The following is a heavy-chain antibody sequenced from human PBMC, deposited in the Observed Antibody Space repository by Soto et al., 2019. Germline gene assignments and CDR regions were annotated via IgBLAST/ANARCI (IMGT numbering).Heavy chain of an antibody. CDR2: IWSDGSSK. CDR1: GFTFSNYG. Sequence: GGSLRLSCAASGFTFSNYGMHWVRQAPGKGLDWVAVIWSDGSSKYYADSVKGRFTISRDNSKNTLYVQMNSLRAEDTAVYFWARGEGDCRRTSCYGDDYYSYMAVWGKGPTVPVSS. CDR3: ARGEGDCRRTSCYGDDYYSYMAV. D-gene: IGHD2-2*01. J-gene: IGHJ6*03. V-gene: IGHV3-33*01.